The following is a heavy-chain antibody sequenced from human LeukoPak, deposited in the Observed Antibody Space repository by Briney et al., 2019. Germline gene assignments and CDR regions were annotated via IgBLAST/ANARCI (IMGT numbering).Heavy chain of an antibody. CDR2: INSDGSST. CDR3: ASSTPSYSSGWYASDEDY. CDR1: GFTFSSYS. V-gene: IGHV3-74*01. J-gene: IGHJ4*02. Sequence: GGSLRLSCAASGFTFSSYSMNWVRQAPGKGLVWVSRINSDGSSTSHADSVKGRFTISRDNAKNTLYLQMNSLRAEDTAVYYCASSTPSYSSGWYASDEDYWGQGTLVTVSS. D-gene: IGHD6-19*01.